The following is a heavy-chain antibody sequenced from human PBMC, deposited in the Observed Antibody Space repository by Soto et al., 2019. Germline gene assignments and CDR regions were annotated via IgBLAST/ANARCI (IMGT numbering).Heavy chain of an antibody. CDR3: AAQTISYTWGV. CDR2: IYYSGST. Sequence: SETLSLTCTVSGGSISSSSYYWGRIRQPPGKGLEWIGSIYYSGSTYYNPSLESRITMSLDKSNNHFSLKLTSVTAADTAIYYCAAQTISYTWGVWGRGTTVTVSS. J-gene: IGHJ6*02. D-gene: IGHD3-16*01. V-gene: IGHV4-39*07. CDR1: GGSISSSSYY.